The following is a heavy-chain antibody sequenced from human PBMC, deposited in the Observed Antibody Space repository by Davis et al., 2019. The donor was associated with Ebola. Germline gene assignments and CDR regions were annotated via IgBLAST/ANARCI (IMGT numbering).Heavy chain of an antibody. CDR2: IRSKANRYAT. V-gene: IGHV3-73*01. D-gene: IGHD3-3*01. J-gene: IGHJ6*04. Sequence: GESLKISCAASGFTFSGSAMHWVRQASGKGLEWVGRIRSKANRYATAYAASVKGRFTISRDDSKNTAYLQMNSLRGEDTAVYYCARSGLSFGVVKYHYGMDAWGKGTTVTVSS. CDR1: GFTFSGSA. CDR3: ARSGLSFGVVKYHYGMDA.